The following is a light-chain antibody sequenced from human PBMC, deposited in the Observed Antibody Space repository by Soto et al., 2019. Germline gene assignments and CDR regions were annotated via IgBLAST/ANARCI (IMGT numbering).Light chain of an antibody. CDR2: AAS. J-gene: IGKJ2*01. V-gene: IGKV1-39*01. CDR3: QQSFSFPVT. Sequence: DIQMTQSPSSLSASVGDRVTITFRANPTITRYLNWYQQKPGTAPKLLIYAASSLQEGVPSRFRGSGSGTDFTLTISILQPEDFAAYSCQQSFSFPVTFGQGTKLEIK. CDR1: PTITRY.